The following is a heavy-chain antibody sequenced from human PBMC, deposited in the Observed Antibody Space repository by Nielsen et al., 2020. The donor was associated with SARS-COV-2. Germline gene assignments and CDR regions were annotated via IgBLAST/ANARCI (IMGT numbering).Heavy chain of an antibody. D-gene: IGHD6-13*01. CDR3: ARWGPIIAAADEYYYYYMDV. CDR1: GDSVSSNSAA. J-gene: IGHJ6*03. Sequence: SETLSLTCAISGDSVSSNSAAWNWIRQSPSRGLEWLGRTYYRSKWYNDYAVSVKSRITINPDTSKNQFSLQLNSVTPEDTAVYYCARWGPIIAAADEYYYYYMDVWGKGTTVPSP. V-gene: IGHV6-1*01. CDR2: TYYRSKWYN.